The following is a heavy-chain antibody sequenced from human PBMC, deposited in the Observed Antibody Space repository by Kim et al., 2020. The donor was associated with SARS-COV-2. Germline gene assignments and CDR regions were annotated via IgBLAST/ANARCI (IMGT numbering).Heavy chain of an antibody. J-gene: IGHJ4*02. V-gene: IGHV4-4*02. CDR3: VRVDDY. CDR1: GGSISSGNW. Sequence: SETLSLTCAVSGGSISSGNWWSWVRQPTGKGLEWVGEISSGGSTRYNPSLQSRVTLLTDNSKNQFSLSLTSVTAADTAVYYCVRVDDYWGPGTLVTVSS. CDR2: ISSGGST.